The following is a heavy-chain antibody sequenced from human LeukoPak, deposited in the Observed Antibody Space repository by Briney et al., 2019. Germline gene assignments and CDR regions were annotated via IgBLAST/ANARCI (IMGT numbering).Heavy chain of an antibody. D-gene: IGHD2-21*02. CDR3: ARADRDHFDY. CDR1: GGSISSGGYS. J-gene: IGHJ4*02. CDR2: IYHSGST. Sequence: SQTLSLTCAVSGGSISSGGYSWSWIRQPPGKGLEWIGYIYHSGSTYYNPSLKSRVTISVDRSKNQFSLKLSSVTAADTAVYYCARADRDHFDYWGQGTLVTVSS. V-gene: IGHV4-30-2*01.